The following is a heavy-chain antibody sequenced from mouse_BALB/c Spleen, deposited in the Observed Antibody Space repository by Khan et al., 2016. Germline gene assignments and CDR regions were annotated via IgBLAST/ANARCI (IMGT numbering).Heavy chain of an antibody. CDR2: IDPANGNT. CDR1: GFNIKDTY. J-gene: IGHJ3*01. CDR3: ARSPYDYDVGFAY. V-gene: IGHV14-3*02. D-gene: IGHD2-4*01. Sequence: EVQLQESGAELVKPGASVKLSCTASGFNIKDTYMHWVKQWPEQGLEWIGRIDPANGNTKYDPKFQGKATITADTSSNTAYLQLSSLTSEDTAVYYCARSPYDYDVGFAYWGQGTLVTVSA.